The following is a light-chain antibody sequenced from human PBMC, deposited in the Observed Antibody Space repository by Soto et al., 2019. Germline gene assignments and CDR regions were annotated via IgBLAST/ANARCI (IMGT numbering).Light chain of an antibody. V-gene: IGLV4-60*02. CDR2: LEGSVAY. CDR1: SGHSSDI. CDR3: ETWDTNTRV. J-gene: IGLJ2*01. Sequence: QLVLTQSSSASASLGSSVKLTCTLSSGHSSDIISWHQQQPGKAPRYLMNLEGSVAYNKGSGVPDRGSGSSSAADRYLTISNLQVEDEADYYCETWDTNTRVFGGGTKLTVL.